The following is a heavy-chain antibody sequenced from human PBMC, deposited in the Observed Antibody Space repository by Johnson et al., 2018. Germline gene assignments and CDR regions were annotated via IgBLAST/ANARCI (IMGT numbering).Heavy chain of an antibody. CDR1: GFSVSSNY. CDR2: INSGGIT. D-gene: IGHD3-22*01. J-gene: IGHJ1*01. V-gene: IGHV3-53*01. Sequence: EQLVQSGGGLIQPGGSLRLSCAVSGFSVSSNYINWARQAPGKGLEWVSGINSGGITYYADSVKGRFTIPRENSKNTVFLQMNSLRAEETAVYYCASGGYSDTEKFHHWGQGTLVTVSS. CDR3: ASGGYSDTEKFHH.